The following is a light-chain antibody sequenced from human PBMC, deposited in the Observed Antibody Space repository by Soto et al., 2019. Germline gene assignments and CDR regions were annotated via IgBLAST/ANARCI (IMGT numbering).Light chain of an antibody. CDR3: QQRSNWPA. V-gene: IGKV3D-20*02. CDR2: GAS. J-gene: IGKJ1*01. Sequence: VLTQSPGTLSLSPGESATLSCRASQTVSITYLTWYQQKPGQAPRLLIFGASKRATGIPDRFSGSGSGRDFTLTISGLEPEDFAVYYCQQRSNWPAFGQGTKVDIK. CDR1: QTVSITY.